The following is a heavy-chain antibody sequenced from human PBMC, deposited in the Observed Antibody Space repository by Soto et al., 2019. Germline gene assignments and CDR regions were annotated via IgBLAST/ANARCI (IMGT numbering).Heavy chain of an antibody. CDR2: IQCDGSNE. CDR1: GFTFSSYG. V-gene: IGHV3-30*18. CDR3: AKDRVRWFGEPTCCAS. J-gene: IGHJ5*02. D-gene: IGHD3-10*01. Sequence: QVQLVESGGGVVQPGTSLRLSCTASGFTFSSYGMHWVRQAPGKGLEWVAVIQCDGSNEYYIDSVTGRFAISRDNSKNTLYLQMSSLSPEDTAVYFCAKDRVRWFGEPTCCASWGLGTLVTVSS.